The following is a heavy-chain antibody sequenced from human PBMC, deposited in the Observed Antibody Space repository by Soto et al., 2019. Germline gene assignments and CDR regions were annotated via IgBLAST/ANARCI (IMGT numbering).Heavy chain of an antibody. V-gene: IGHV1-18*04. Sequence: QVQRVQSGAEVKKPGASVKVSCKTSGYPFTSYGITWVRPAPGQGPEWMGWISAYNGKTIYTQKFKGRVTMTTDTATSTAYMGLRSLRADDTAVYYCARGRLIAVTGLRPYWGHGTLVTAS. CDR3: ARGRLIAVTGLRPY. CDR1: GYPFTSYG. D-gene: IGHD6-19*01. CDR2: ISAYNGKT. J-gene: IGHJ4*01.